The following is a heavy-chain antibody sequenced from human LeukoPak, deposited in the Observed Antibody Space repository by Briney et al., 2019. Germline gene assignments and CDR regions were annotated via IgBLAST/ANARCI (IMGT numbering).Heavy chain of an antibody. CDR2: ISGSGIST. CDR1: GFTFSSYA. D-gene: IGHD3-22*01. V-gene: IGHV3-23*01. J-gene: IGHJ4*02. Sequence: HPGGSLRLSCAASGFTFSSYAMSWVRQAPGKGLEWVSLISGSGISTYYADSVKGRFTISRDNSKNTLYLQMNSLRAEDTAVYFCAKVSGYYDSSDYTNYYFDYWGQGTLVTVSS. CDR3: AKVSGYYDSSDYTNYYFDY.